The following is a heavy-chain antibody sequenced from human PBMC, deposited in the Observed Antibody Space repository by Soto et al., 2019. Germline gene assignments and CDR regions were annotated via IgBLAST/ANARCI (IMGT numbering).Heavy chain of an antibody. CDR1: GYTFTSYG. D-gene: IGHD3-10*01. CDR2: ISAYNGNT. CDR3: ARDLITMVRGVTDYYYGMDV. J-gene: IGHJ6*02. Sequence: ASVKVSCKASGYTFTSYGISWVRQAPGQGXEWMGWISAYNGNTNYAQKLQGRVTMTTDTSTSTAYMELRSLRSDDTAVYYCARDLITMVRGVTDYYYGMDVWGQGTTVTVSS. V-gene: IGHV1-18*01.